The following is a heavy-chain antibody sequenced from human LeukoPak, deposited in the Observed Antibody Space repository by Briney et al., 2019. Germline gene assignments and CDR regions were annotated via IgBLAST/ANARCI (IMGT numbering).Heavy chain of an antibody. CDR1: GGSFSSYY. CDR3: ASLDF. Sequence: PSETLSLTCTVSGGSFSSYYWSWIRQPPGKGLEWIGYIYYNGNTNYNPSLKRRVTMSVDTSRNQLSLKLTSVTAADTAVYYCASLDFWGQRTLVTVSS. J-gene: IGHJ4*02. V-gene: IGHV4-59*01. CDR2: IYYNGNT.